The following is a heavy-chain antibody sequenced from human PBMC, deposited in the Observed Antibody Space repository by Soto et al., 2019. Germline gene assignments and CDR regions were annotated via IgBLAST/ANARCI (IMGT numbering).Heavy chain of an antibody. CDR1: GFTFSRNT. V-gene: IGHV3-21*04. D-gene: IGHD2-2*01. CDR2: ITSSGSYV. J-gene: IGHJ6*02. Sequence: GGSLRLSCVTSGFTFSRNTMNWVRQAPGKGLEWVASITSSGSYVYYADSVKGRFSASRDNAKNSLSLQMDSLKIEDTAIYYCTRVRLFPTIPKPGMDVWGQGTTVTV. CDR3: TRVRLFPTIPKPGMDV.